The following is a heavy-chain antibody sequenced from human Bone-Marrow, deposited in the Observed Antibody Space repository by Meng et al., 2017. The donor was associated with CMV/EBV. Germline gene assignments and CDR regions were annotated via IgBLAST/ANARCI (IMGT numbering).Heavy chain of an antibody. Sequence: GSLRLSCTVSGYSISSGYYWGWIRQPPGKGLEWIGSIYYSGSTYYNPSLKSRVTISVDTSKNQFSLKLSSVTAADTAVYYCARDQVGVDGWGQGTLVTVSS. CDR2: IYYSGST. D-gene: IGHD3-3*01. CDR3: ARDQVGVDG. V-gene: IGHV4-38-2*02. CDR1: GYSISSGYY. J-gene: IGHJ4*02.